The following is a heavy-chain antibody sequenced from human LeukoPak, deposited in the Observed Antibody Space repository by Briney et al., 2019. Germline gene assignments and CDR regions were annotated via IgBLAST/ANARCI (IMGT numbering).Heavy chain of an antibody. D-gene: IGHD1-1*01. CDR1: GGSISSYY. J-gene: IGHJ6*02. CDR2: FYYSGGT. CDR3: AIGTYDVRASYYYYGMDV. Sequence: TSETLSLTCTVSGGSISSYYWSWIRQPPGKGLGWIGYFYYSGGTNYNPSLKSRVTISVETSKNQLSLKLSSVTAADTAVYYCAIGTYDVRASYYYYGMDVWGQGTTVTVSS. V-gene: IGHV4-59*01.